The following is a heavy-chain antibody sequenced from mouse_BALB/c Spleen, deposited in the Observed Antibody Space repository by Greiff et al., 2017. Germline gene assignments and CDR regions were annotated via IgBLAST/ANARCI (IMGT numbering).Heavy chain of an antibody. V-gene: IGHV1-5*01. D-gene: IGHD2-4*01. CDR1: GYSFTSYW. CDR2: IYPGNSDT. CDR3: TREEVDYDQGFPDY. Sequence: EVQLQESGTVLARPGASVKMSCKASGYSFTSYWMHWVKQRPGQGLEWIGAIYPGNSDTSYNQKFKGKAKLTAVTSASTAYMELSSLTNEDSAVYYCTREEVDYDQGFPDYWGQGTTLTVSS. J-gene: IGHJ2*01.